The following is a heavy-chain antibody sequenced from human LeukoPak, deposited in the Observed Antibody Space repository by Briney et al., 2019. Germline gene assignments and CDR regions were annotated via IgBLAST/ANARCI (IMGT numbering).Heavy chain of an antibody. V-gene: IGHV3-23*01. J-gene: IGHJ4*02. CDR3: AKDMGWLQLSLIDY. CDR2: ISGSGGST. CDR1: GFTFSDHY. Sequence: GGSLRLSCAASGFTFSDHYMDWVRQAPGKGLEWVSAISGSGGSTYYADSVKGRFTISRDNSKNTLYLQMNSLRAEDTAVYYCAKDMGWLQLSLIDYWGQGTLVTVSS. D-gene: IGHD5-24*01.